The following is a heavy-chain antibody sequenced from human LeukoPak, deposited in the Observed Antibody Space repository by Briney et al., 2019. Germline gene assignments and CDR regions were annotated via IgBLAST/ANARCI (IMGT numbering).Heavy chain of an antibody. CDR2: IYTSGST. CDR1: GGSISSGDYY. J-gene: IGHJ4*02. Sequence: SETLSLTCTVSGGSISSGDYYWSWIRQPAGKGLEWIGRIYTSGSTNYNPSLKSRVTISVDTSKNQFSLNVSSVTAADTAVYYCARAKQWLPFDYWGQGILVTVSS. CDR3: ARAKQWLPFDY. V-gene: IGHV4-61*02. D-gene: IGHD6-19*01.